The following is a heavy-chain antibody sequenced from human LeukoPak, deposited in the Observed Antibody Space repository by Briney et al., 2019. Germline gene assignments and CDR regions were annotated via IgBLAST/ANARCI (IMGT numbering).Heavy chain of an antibody. D-gene: IGHD2-2*01. CDR3: ARDGQLLSANWFDP. CDR1: GYTFTGYY. V-gene: IGHV1-2*02. Sequence: ASVKVSCKASGYTFTGYYMHWVRQAPGQGLEWMGWIDPNSGGTNYAQKFQGRVTMTRDTSISTAYMELSRLRSDDTAVYYCARDGQLLSANWFDPWGQGTLVTVSS. CDR2: IDPNSGGT. J-gene: IGHJ5*02.